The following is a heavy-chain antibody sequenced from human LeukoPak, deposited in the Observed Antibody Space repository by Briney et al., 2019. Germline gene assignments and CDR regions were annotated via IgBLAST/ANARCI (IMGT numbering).Heavy chain of an antibody. Sequence: TSETLSLTCAVSGYSISSGYYWGWIRQPPGKGLEWIGSIYHSGSTYYNPSLKSRVTISVDTSKNQFSLKLSSVTAADTAVYYCVRHHLFGVVIILTFFDYWGQGTLVTVSS. V-gene: IGHV4-38-2*01. D-gene: IGHD3-3*01. J-gene: IGHJ4*02. CDR2: IYHSGST. CDR1: GYSISSGYY. CDR3: VRHHLFGVVIILTFFDY.